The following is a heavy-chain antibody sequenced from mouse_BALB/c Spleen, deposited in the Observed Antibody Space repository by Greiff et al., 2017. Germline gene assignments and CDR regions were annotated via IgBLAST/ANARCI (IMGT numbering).Heavy chain of an antibody. V-gene: IGHV2-6-4*01. CDR3: ARNYYGGAWFAY. CDR1: GFSLSRYS. J-gene: IGHJ3*01. D-gene: IGHD1-1*01. Sequence: VKLVESGPGLVAPSQSLSITCTVSGFSLSRYSVHWVRQPPGKGLEWLGMIWGGGSTDYNSALKSRLSISKDNSKSQVFLKMNSLQTDDTAMYYWARNYYGGAWFAYWGQGTLVTVSA. CDR2: IWGGGST.